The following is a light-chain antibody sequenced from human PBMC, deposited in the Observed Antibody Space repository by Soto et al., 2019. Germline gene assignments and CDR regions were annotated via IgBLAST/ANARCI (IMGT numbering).Light chain of an antibody. CDR3: MQALQTPWT. CDR1: QSLLHKNGNNY. J-gene: IGKJ1*01. CDR2: LGS. Sequence: DIVMTQSPLSLPVTPGEAASISCRSSQSLLHKNGNNYFNWYLQKPGQSPQVLIYLGSNRASGVPDRFSGSGSGTDFTLKISRVEAEDVGVYYCMQALQTPWTFGQGTKVDIK. V-gene: IGKV2-28*01.